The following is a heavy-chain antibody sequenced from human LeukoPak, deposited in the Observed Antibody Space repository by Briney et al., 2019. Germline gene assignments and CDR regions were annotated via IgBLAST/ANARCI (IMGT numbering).Heavy chain of an antibody. CDR1: GFTFSSYS. Sequence: GGSLRLSCAASGFTFSSYSMNWVRQAPGKGLEWVSSISSSSSYIYYADSVKGRFTISRDNAKNSLYLQMNSLRTEDTAVYYCTTLRGAIFGVSKNYWGQGTLVTVSS. CDR3: TTLRGAIFGVSKNY. D-gene: IGHD3-3*01. CDR2: ISSSSSYI. V-gene: IGHV3-21*03. J-gene: IGHJ4*02.